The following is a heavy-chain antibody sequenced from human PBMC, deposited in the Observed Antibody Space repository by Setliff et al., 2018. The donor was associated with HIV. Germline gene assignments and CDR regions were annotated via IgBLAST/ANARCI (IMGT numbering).Heavy chain of an antibody. Sequence: PGGSLRLSCAASGFPFSSYSMNWFRQAPGKGLEWVSTIYSDGSTYHADSVKGRFTLSRDTSKNTLSLQMNTLRPEDTAVFYCARLRLFSSALDYWGQGTLVTVSS. CDR3: ARLRLFSSALDY. CDR2: IYSDGST. D-gene: IGHD2-2*01. V-gene: IGHV3-66*02. CDR1: GFPFSSYS. J-gene: IGHJ4*02.